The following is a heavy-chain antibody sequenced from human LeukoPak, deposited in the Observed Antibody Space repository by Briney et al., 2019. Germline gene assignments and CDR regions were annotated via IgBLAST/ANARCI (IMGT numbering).Heavy chain of an antibody. D-gene: IGHD3-22*01. CDR3: ARTYYYDSSGYSPDY. CDR2: IYSGGSTI. V-gene: IGHV3-11*04. Sequence: GGSLRLSCAASGFTVSGTYMSWVRQAPGKGLEWVSIIYSGGSTIYYADSVKGRFTISRDNAKNSLYLQMNSLRAEDTAVYYCARTYYYDSSGYSPDYWGQGTLVTVSS. J-gene: IGHJ4*02. CDR1: GFTVSGTY.